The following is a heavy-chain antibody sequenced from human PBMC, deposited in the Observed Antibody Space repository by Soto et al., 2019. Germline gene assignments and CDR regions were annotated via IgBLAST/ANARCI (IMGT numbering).Heavy chain of an antibody. V-gene: IGHV4-34*01. Sequence: QVQLQQWGAGLLKPSETLSLTCAVYGGSFSGYYWSWIRQPPGKGLEWIGEINHSGSTNYNPSLKGRVTISVDASKNQFSLKLSSVTAADTAVYYCARGPADDYGDYVPYYYYMDVWGKGTTVTVSS. D-gene: IGHD4-17*01. J-gene: IGHJ6*03. CDR2: INHSGST. CDR1: GGSFSGYY. CDR3: ARGPADDYGDYVPYYYYMDV.